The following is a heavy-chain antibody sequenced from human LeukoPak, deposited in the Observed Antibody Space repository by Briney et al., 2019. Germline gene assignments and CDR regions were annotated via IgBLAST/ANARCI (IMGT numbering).Heavy chain of an antibody. CDR2: ISGSSSFI. CDR3: ARRPIASTDYYYFLDV. J-gene: IGHJ6*03. V-gene: IGHV3-21*01. D-gene: IGHD6-13*01. CDR1: EVTFSSYS. Sequence: PGGSLRLSCAASEVTFSSYSMNWVRQAPGKGLDWVSSISGSSSFIYYADSVRGRFTISRDNAKNSLYLQMDSLRAEDTAVYYCARRPIASTDYYYFLDVWGKETTVTVSS.